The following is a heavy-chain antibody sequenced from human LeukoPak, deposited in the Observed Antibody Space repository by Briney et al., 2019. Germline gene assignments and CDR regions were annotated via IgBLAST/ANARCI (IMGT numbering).Heavy chain of an antibody. V-gene: IGHV3-9*01. J-gene: IGHJ6*03. D-gene: IGHD3-10*01. CDR3: AKDRSWFGEGYYYMDV. CDR1: GFTFDDYA. Sequence: PGGSLRLSCAASGFTFDDYAMHWVRQAPGKGLEWVSGISWNSGSIGYADSVKGRFTISRDNSKNTLYLQMNSLRAEDTAVYYCAKDRSWFGEGYYYMDVWGKGTTVTISS. CDR2: ISWNSGSI.